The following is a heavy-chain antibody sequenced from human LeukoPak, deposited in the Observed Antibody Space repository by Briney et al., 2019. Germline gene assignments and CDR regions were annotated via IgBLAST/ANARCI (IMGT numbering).Heavy chain of an antibody. CDR1: GGSFSGYY. J-gene: IGHJ4*02. D-gene: IGHD3-3*01. Sequence: PSETLSLTCAVYGGSFSGYYWSWIRQPPGKGLEWIGEINHSGSTNYNPSLKSRVTISVDTSKNQFSLKLSSVTAADTAVYYCARRGPYDFWSGYSKGTLDYWGQGTLVTVSS. CDR2: INHSGST. V-gene: IGHV4-34*01. CDR3: ARRGPYDFWSGYSKGTLDY.